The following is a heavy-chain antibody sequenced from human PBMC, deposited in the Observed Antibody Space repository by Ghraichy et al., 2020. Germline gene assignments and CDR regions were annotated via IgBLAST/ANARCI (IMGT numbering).Heavy chain of an antibody. CDR3: ARDRERFLDY. CDR1: GDSISGVY. CDR2: VLYSGAT. J-gene: IGHJ4*02. Sequence: SETLSLTCNVSGDSISGVYWSWIRQAPGMGLEWIGYVLYSGATSYNPSLKSRVTMSVDKSKNQFSLSLTSVTAADTALYYCARDRERFLDYWGPGIWSPSPQ. V-gene: IGHV4-59*01. D-gene: IGHD3-3*01.